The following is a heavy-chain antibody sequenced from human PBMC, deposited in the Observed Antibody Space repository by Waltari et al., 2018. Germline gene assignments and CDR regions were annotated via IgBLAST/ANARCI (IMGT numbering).Heavy chain of an antibody. J-gene: IGHJ5*02. D-gene: IGHD3-3*01. CDR2: IIPIFGTA. CDR1: GGTFSSYA. CDR3: ARVEAENFWSGINWFDP. V-gene: IGHV1-69*05. Sequence: QVQLVQSGAEVKKPGSSVKVSCKASGGTFSSYAISWVRPAPGQGLEWMGGIIPIFGTANYAQKFQGRVTITTDESTSTAYMELSSLRSEDTAVYYCARVEAENFWSGINWFDPWGQGTLVTVSS.